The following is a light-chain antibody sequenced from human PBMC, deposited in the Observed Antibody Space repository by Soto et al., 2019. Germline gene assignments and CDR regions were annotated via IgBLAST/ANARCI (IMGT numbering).Light chain of an antibody. CDR2: GNS. CDR3: QPYDSSLSGYV. J-gene: IGLJ1*01. Sequence: QSVLTQPPSVSGAPGQRVTISCTGSSSNIGAGYGVHWYQQLPGTAPKLLIYGNSNRPSGVPDRFSGSKSGTSASLAITGLQAEDEADYYCQPYDSSLSGYVFGTGTKLTV. CDR1: SSNIGAGYG. V-gene: IGLV1-40*01.